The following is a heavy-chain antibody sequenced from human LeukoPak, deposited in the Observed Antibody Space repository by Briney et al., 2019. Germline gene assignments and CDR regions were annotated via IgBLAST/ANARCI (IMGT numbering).Heavy chain of an antibody. CDR3: AKEITIFGVVINFDY. V-gene: IGHV3-30*02. CDR2: IRYDGSNK. CDR1: GFTFSSYG. Sequence: GGSLRLSCAASGFTFSSYGMHWVRQAPGKGLEWVAFIRYDGSNKYYADSVKGRFTISRDNSKNTLYLQMNSLRAEDTAVYYCAKEITIFGVVINFDYWGQGTLVTVSS. D-gene: IGHD3-3*01. J-gene: IGHJ4*02.